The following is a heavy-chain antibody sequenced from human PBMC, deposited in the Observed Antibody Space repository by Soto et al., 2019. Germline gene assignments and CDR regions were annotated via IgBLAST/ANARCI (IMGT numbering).Heavy chain of an antibody. CDR3: ARHNGPLYVGYYYDMDV. D-gene: IGHD3-16*01. CDR2: INYSGYT. Sequence: PSQTLSLTCAVYGGSFSGYYWSWIRQPPGKGLEWIGEINYSGYTYYNPSLKSRVTISVDTSKNQFSLKLSSVTAADTAVYYCARHNGPLYVGYYYDMDVLGQGTTVTVSS. J-gene: IGHJ6*02. CDR1: GGSFSGYY. V-gene: IGHV4-34*01.